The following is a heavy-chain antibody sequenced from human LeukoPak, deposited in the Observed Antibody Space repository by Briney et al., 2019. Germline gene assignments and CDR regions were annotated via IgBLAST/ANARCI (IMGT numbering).Heavy chain of an antibody. D-gene: IGHD2-15*01. Sequence: SETLSLTCTVSGYSISSGYYWGWIRQPPGKGLEWIGSIYHSGSTYYNPSLKSRVTLSVDTSKNQFSLKLSSVTAADTAVYYCARTRARSPYYYYYMDVWGKGTTVTVSS. J-gene: IGHJ6*03. CDR3: ARTRARSPYYYYYMDV. CDR1: GYSISSGYY. CDR2: IYHSGST. V-gene: IGHV4-38-2*02.